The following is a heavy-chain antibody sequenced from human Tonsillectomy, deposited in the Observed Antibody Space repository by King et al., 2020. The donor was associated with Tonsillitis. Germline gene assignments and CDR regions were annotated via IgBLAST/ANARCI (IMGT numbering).Heavy chain of an antibody. Sequence: QLQESGPGLVKPSQTLSLTCTVSGGSISGGDYYWSWVRQYPEKGLEWSGYIYDSENTYYNPSLKSRLTISIDASRNQFSLKLRSVTAADAAVYYCGGYGGGVFDSWGQGTLVTVSS. CDR2: IYDSENT. V-gene: IGHV4-31*03. CDR3: GGYGGGVFDS. D-gene: IGHD3-16*01. CDR1: GGSISGGDYY. J-gene: IGHJ5*01.